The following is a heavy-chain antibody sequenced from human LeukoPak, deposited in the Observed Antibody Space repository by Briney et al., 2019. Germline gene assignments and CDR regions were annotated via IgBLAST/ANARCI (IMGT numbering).Heavy chain of an antibody. CDR1: GVTFSNYA. CDR2: ISASGGST. D-gene: IGHD3-9*01. CDR3: AKDGRYLALYGMDV. J-gene: IGHJ6*02. V-gene: IGHV3-23*01. Sequence: GGSLRLSCAVSGVTFSNYAMIWVRQAPGKGLEWVSAISASGGSTYYADSVKGRFTISRDNSKNTLYLQMNSLRAEDTAVYYCAKDGRYLALYGMDVWGQGTTVTVSS.